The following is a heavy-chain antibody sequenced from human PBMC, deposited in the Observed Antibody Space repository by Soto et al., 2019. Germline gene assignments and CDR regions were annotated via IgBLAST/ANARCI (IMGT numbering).Heavy chain of an antibody. Sequence: GASVKVSCKASGYTFTSYDINWVRQATGQGLEWMGWMNPNSGNTGYAQKFQGRVTMTRNTSISTAYMELSSLRSEDTAVYYCARGGRYYDFWSGYFTAFDYWGQGTLVTVSS. CDR3: ARGGRYYDFWSGYFTAFDY. J-gene: IGHJ4*02. D-gene: IGHD3-3*01. V-gene: IGHV1-8*01. CDR2: MNPNSGNT. CDR1: GYTFTSYD.